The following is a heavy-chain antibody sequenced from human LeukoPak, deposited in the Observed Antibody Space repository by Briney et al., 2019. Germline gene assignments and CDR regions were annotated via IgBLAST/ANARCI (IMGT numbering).Heavy chain of an antibody. CDR1: GYTLTELS. J-gene: IGHJ5*02. CDR2: FDPEDGET. Sequence: ASVKVSCKVSGYTLTELSMHWVRQAPGKGLEWMGGFDPEDGETIYAQKFQGRVTMTEDTSTDTAYMELSSLRSEDTAVYYCATAMVAWFGDLGPVNWFDPWGQGTLVTVSS. CDR3: ATAMVAWFGDLGPVNWFDP. V-gene: IGHV1-24*01. D-gene: IGHD3-10*01.